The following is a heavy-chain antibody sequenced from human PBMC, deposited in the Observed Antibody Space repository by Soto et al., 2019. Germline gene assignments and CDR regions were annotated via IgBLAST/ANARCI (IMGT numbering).Heavy chain of an antibody. J-gene: IGHJ4*02. CDR3: ARVEYSSSSYPFDY. D-gene: IGHD6-6*01. Sequence: PGGSLRLSCAASGFTFSSYWMSWVRQAPGKGLEWVANIKQDGSEKYYVDSVKGRFTISRDNAKNSLYLQMNSLRAEDTAVYYCARVEYSSSSYPFDYWGQGTLVTVS. CDR2: IKQDGSEK. V-gene: IGHV3-7*03. CDR1: GFTFSSYW.